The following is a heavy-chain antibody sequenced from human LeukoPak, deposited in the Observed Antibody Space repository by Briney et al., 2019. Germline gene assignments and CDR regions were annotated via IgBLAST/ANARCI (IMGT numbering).Heavy chain of an antibody. D-gene: IGHD3-22*01. CDR3: AKDPHNYFDSSGYYPNWFDP. CDR2: ISGSGGGT. V-gene: IGHV3-23*01. J-gene: IGHJ5*02. Sequence: GGSLRLSCAASGFSFTNYAMRCVRRAPGKGLEWVSGISGSGGGTYYADSVKGRFTISRDNSKNTLYLQMKSLRGEDTAVYYCAKDPHNYFDSSGYYPNWFDPWGQGTLVTVSS. CDR1: GFSFTNYA.